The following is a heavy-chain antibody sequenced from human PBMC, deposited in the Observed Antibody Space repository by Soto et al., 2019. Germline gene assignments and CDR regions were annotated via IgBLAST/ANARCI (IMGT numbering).Heavy chain of an antibody. J-gene: IGHJ4*02. V-gene: IGHV3-30*18. D-gene: IGHD1-26*01. CDR1: GFTFSNYG. CDR2: ISYDGIQI. CDR3: AKDSSYSGTYSHFDY. Sequence: GGSLRLSCAASGFTFSNYGMHWVRQAPGKGLEWVTVISYDGIQIYFADSVKGRFTISRDNSKNTLYLQMSSLRAEDTAVYYCAKDSSYSGTYSHFDYWGQGTLVTVSS.